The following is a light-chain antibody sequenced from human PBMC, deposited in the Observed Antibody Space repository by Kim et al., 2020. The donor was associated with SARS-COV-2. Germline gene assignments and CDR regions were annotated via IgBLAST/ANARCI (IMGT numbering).Light chain of an antibody. CDR2: SAS. CDR1: QSISNN. J-gene: IGKJ4*01. Sequence: EIMMTQSPATLSVSPGERATLSCRASQSISNNLAWYQQKHGQAPRLLVYSASTRATGIPARFSGSGSGTEFTLTISSLQSEDFGVYYCQQYNTWPPLTFGGGTKVDIK. V-gene: IGKV3-15*01. CDR3: QQYNTWPPLT.